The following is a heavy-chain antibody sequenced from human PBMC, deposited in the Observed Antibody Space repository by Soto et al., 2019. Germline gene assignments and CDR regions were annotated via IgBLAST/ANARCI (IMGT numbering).Heavy chain of an antibody. D-gene: IGHD6-13*01. V-gene: IGHV1-2*02. CDR1: GYTFTGYY. CDR3: ARLTGIAAAGWFDP. CDR2: INPNSGGT. J-gene: IGHJ5*02. Sequence: ASVKVSFKASGYTFTGYYMHWVRQAPGQGLEWMGWINPNSGGTNYAQKFQGRVTMTRDTSISTAYMELSRLRSDDTAVYYCARLTGIAAAGWFDPWGQGTLVTVSS.